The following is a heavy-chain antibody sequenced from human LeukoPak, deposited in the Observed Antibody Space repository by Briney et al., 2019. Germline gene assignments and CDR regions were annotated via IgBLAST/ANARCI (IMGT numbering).Heavy chain of an antibody. CDR3: ARGHEIAAAGTFDY. CDR1: GGSFSGYY. D-gene: IGHD6-13*01. V-gene: IGHV4-34*01. Sequence: PSETLSLTCAVYGGSFSGYYWSWIRQPPGKGLEWIGEINHSGSTNYNPSLKSRVTISVDTSKNQFSLKLSSVTAADTAVYYCARGHEIAAAGTFDYWGQGTLVTVSS. CDR2: INHSGST. J-gene: IGHJ4*02.